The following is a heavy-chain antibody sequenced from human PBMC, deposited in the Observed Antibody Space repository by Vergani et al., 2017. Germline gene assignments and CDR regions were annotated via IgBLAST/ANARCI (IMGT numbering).Heavy chain of an antibody. CDR3: ARDCLDSGSYFDY. CDR1: GGTFSSYA. CDR2: IIPILGIA. V-gene: IGHV1-69*04. J-gene: IGHJ4*02. Sequence: QVQLVQSGAEVKKPGASVKVSCKASGGTFSSYAISWVRQAPGQGLEWMGRIIPILGIANYAQKFQGRVTITADKSPSTAYMELSRLRSEDTAVYYCARDCLDSGSYFDYWGQGTLVTVSS. D-gene: IGHD1-26*01.